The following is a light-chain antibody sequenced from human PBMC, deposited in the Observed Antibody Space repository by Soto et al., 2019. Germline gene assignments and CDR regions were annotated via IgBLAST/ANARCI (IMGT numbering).Light chain of an antibody. V-gene: IGLV6-57*04. CDR3: QSYDYGVV. CDR2: EDN. J-gene: IGLJ2*01. Sequence: NFMLTQPHSVSESPGKAVTISCTRSSGSIASNYVQWYQQRPGSAPTTVIFEDNQRPSGVPDRFSGSINSSSNSASLTISGLKTEDEAAYYCQSYDYGVVFGGGTKVTVL. CDR1: SGSIASNY.